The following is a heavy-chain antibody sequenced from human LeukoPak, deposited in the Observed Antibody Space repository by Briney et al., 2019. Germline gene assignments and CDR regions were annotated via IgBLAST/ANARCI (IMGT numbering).Heavy chain of an antibody. V-gene: IGHV1-18*01. J-gene: IGHJ6*03. CDR3: ARGAPESTYYYYYMDV. CDR1: GYTFTSYG. CDR2: ISAYNGNT. Sequence: GASVKVSCKASGYTFTSYGISWVRQAPGQGLEWMGWISAYNGNTNYAQKLQGRVTMTTDTSTSTAYMELSSLRSEDTAVYYCARGAPESTYYYYYMDVWGKGTTVTVSS. D-gene: IGHD5/OR15-5a*01.